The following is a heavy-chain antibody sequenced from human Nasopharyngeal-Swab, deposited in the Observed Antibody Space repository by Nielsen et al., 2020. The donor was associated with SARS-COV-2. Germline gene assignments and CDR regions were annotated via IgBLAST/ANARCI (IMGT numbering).Heavy chain of an antibody. CDR3: AKSIDPLGYGLDV. CDR2: IYSGGSST. D-gene: IGHD3-16*01. Sequence: GESLKISCAASGFSFSSYAMNWVRQAPGKGLGWVAIIYSGGSSTYFADPVKGRFTISRDDSSNTLYLQMSSLGAEDTAVYYCAKSIDPLGYGLDVWGLGTTVTVSS. CDR1: GFSFSSYA. V-gene: IGHV3-23*03. J-gene: IGHJ6*02.